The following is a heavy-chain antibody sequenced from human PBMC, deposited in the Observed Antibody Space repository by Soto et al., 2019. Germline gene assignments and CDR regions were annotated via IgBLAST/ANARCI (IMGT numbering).Heavy chain of an antibody. CDR3: ASDFRTRGWFRQAGNFAMDV. D-gene: IGHD6-19*01. Sequence: QVQLVQSGAEVRKHGASVKVSCKASGYPYTNSYMHLVRQAPGQGLEWMGWIHPNTGGTNYAQKFQGRVTMTRDTSVSTVYMELNRLTSDDTAIYFCASDFRTRGWFRQAGNFAMDVWGQGTTVTVS. V-gene: IGHV1-2*02. CDR1: GYPYTNSY. CDR2: IHPNTGGT. J-gene: IGHJ6*02.